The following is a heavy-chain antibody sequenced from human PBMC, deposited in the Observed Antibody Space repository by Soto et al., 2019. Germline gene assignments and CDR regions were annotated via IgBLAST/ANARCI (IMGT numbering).Heavy chain of an antibody. D-gene: IGHD1-7*01. CDR2: ISGSGGST. CDR1: GFTFSNYA. CDR3: ARRLELQYYYYCMDV. J-gene: IGHJ6*03. Sequence: GGSLRLSCAASGFTFSNYAMSWVRQAPGKGLEWVSGISGSGGSTYYADSVKGRFTISRDNSKNTLYVQMNSLRAEDTAVYYCARRLELQYYYYCMDVWGKGTTVTVSS. V-gene: IGHV3-23*01.